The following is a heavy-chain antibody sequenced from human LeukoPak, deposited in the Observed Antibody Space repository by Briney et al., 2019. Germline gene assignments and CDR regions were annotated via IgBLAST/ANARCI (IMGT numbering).Heavy chain of an antibody. CDR1: GFTFSSYA. J-gene: IGHJ4*02. Sequence: GGSLRLSCAASGFTFSSYAIYWVRQAPGKGLEYVSSISSNGGSTYYANSVKGRFTISRDNSKNTLSLQMGSLRPADMAVYYCARVPGSYFFGFWGQGTLVTVSS. CDR2: ISSNGGST. D-gene: IGHD1-26*01. CDR3: ARVPGSYFFGF. V-gene: IGHV3-64*01.